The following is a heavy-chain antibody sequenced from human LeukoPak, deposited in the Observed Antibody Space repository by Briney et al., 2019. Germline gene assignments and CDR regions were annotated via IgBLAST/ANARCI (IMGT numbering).Heavy chain of an antibody. D-gene: IGHD1-26*01. CDR1: GDTFTTYG. CDR3: ARDLGGGSHCFDY. J-gene: IGHJ4*02. Sequence: ASDRVSCKASGDTFTTYGISWVRQAPGQALEWMGWISGYNGNTNYAQKLQGTVNMTTDTYTSTDYMELRSLRSDDTAVYYCARDLGGGSHCFDYWGQGTLVTASS. CDR2: ISGYNGNT. V-gene: IGHV1-18*01.